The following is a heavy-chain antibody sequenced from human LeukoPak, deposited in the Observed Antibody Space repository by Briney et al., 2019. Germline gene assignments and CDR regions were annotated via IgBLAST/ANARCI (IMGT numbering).Heavy chain of an antibody. CDR1: GYTFTTYD. J-gene: IGHJ4*02. V-gene: IGHV1-8*01. CDR3: ARVPFPGDY. CDR2: MNPHSGNT. Sequence: EASVKVSCQASGYTFTTYDIHWVRQATGQGLEWMGWMNPHSGNTGYAPKFQGRITMTRVTSISTAYMELSSLRSEDTAVYYCARVPFPGDYWGQGTLVTVSS. D-gene: IGHD3-10*01.